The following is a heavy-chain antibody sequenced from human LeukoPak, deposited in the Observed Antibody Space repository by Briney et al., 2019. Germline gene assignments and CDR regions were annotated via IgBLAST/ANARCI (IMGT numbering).Heavy chain of an antibody. CDR2: IYWNNDQ. Sequence: SGPTLVKPTQTLTLTCTFSGFSLTTSGVVVGWIRQPPGKALEWLAVIYWNNDQRYSPSLKSRLTITKDTSKNQVVLIMTNMDPVDTATYFCAHTRTVPGDLYSWFDPWGQGSLVTVSS. J-gene: IGHJ5*02. CDR1: GFSLTTSGVV. V-gene: IGHV2-5*01. D-gene: IGHD4-17*01. CDR3: AHTRTVPGDLYSWFDP.